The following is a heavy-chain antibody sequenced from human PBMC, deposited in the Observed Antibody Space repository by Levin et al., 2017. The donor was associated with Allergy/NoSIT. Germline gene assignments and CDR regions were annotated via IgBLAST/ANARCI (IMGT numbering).Heavy chain of an antibody. CDR3: ARQPGSGQWPFDI. CDR1: GGSISTRTYY. CDR2: IHYSGST. V-gene: IGHV4-39*01. D-gene: IGHD6-19*01. Sequence: PSETLSLTCTVSGGSISTRTYYWGWIRQPPGKGLEWIGSIHYSGSTYQNPSLKSRLTISVDMSKNQFSVKLSSVTAPDTAVYYCARQPGSGQWPFDIWGQGTMVTVSS. J-gene: IGHJ3*02.